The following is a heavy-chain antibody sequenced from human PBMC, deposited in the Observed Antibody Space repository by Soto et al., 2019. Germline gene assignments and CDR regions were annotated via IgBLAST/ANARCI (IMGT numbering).Heavy chain of an antibody. Sequence: EVQLVESGGGLVQPGGSLRLSCAASRFTFSSYTMSWVRQAPGKGLEWISTIGGSAGGTYYADSVKGRFTISRDNSKSTLYLQMDSLRAEDTAVYYCAKVGGATIRNGMDVWGQGNTVTVSS. J-gene: IGHJ6*02. D-gene: IGHD3-16*01. CDR3: AKVGGATIRNGMDV. V-gene: IGHV3-23*04. CDR1: RFTFSSYT. CDR2: IGGSAGGT.